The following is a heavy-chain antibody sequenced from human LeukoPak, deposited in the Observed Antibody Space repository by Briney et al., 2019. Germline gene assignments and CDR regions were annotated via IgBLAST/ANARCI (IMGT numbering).Heavy chain of an antibody. CDR2: ISGSGGST. V-gene: IGHV3-23*01. CDR1: GFTFSSYA. D-gene: IGHD1-26*01. J-gene: IGHJ6*02. Sequence: PGGSLRLSCAASGFTFSSYAMSWVRQAAGKGLEWVSAISGSGGSTYYADSVKGRFTISRDNSKNTLYLQMNSLRAEDTAVYYCAKDQWGTYYYYGMDVWGQGTTVTVSS. CDR3: AKDQWGTYYYYGMDV.